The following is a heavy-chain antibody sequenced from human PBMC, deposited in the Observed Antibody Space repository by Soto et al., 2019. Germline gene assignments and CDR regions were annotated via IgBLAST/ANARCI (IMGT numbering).Heavy chain of an antibody. Sequence: EVQLVESGGGLVQPGGSLRLSCPASGFTFSSYWMHWVRQVPGKRLVWVSRIKSDGTSTDYADSVKGRFTISRDNAKNRLYLQMNSLRVEDTAVYYCVRDRSTCKDYWGQGTLVTVSS. CDR1: GFTFSSYW. CDR3: VRDRSTCKDY. J-gene: IGHJ4*02. CDR2: IKSDGTST. V-gene: IGHV3-74*01. D-gene: IGHD2-2*01.